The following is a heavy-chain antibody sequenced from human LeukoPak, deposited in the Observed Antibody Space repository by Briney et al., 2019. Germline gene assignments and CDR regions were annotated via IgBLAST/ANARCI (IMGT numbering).Heavy chain of an antibody. Sequence: SETLSLTCSLSGDSISSGVFYWSWIRQPAGKGLEWIGRIYTTGNTNYNPSLKSRVTVSIDTSENQFSLKLTSVTAADTAVYYCARGSFYRNSYYYYINVWGTGTTVTVSS. CDR2: IYTTGNT. CDR3: ARGSFYRNSYYYYINV. V-gene: IGHV4-61*02. J-gene: IGHJ6*03. D-gene: IGHD5/OR15-5a*01. CDR1: GDSISSGVFY.